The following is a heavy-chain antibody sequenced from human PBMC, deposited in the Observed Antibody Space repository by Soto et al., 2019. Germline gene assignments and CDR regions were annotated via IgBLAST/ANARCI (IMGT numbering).Heavy chain of an antibody. CDR1: GGSISSGGYY. D-gene: IGHD6-13*01. V-gene: IGHV4-31*03. J-gene: IGHJ5*02. CDR2: IYYSGST. CDR3: ARPKTIGAAAGKGWFDP. Sequence: SETLSLTCTVSGGSISSGGYYWSWIRQHPGKGLEWIGYIYYSGSTYYNPSLKGRLTISVDPSKNQFSLKLTSVTAADTAMYNCARPKTIGAAAGKGWFDPWGQGTLVTVSS.